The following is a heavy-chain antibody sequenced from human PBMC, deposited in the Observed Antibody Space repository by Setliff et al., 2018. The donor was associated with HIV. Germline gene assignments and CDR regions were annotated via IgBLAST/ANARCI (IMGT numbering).Heavy chain of an antibody. Sequence: ASVKVSCKVSGYTFSAYYLHWVRRAPGQGLEWMGWINPNSGATKYAQNFQGRVTMTRDTSISTAYMDLSSLTSDDTAVYYCALASVVSTARWNHWGRGTLVTVSS. CDR3: ALASVVSTARWNH. CDR2: INPNSGAT. D-gene: IGHD2-15*01. V-gene: IGHV1-2*02. J-gene: IGHJ5*02. CDR1: GYTFSAYY.